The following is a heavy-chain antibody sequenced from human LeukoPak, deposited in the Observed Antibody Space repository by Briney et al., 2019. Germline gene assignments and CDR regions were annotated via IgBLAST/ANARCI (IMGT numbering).Heavy chain of an antibody. Sequence: SETLSLTCTVSGGSISSSSYYWGWIRQPPGKGLEWIGSIYYSGSTNYNPSLKSRVTMSVDTSKNQFSLKLNSVTAADTAVYYCARDAYYYGSGNYPFDYWGQGTLVTVSS. D-gene: IGHD3-10*01. CDR2: IYYSGST. J-gene: IGHJ4*02. V-gene: IGHV4-39*07. CDR1: GGSISSSSYY. CDR3: ARDAYYYGSGNYPFDY.